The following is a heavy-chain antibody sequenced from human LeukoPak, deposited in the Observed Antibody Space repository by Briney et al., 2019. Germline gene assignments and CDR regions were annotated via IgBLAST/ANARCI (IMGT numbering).Heavy chain of an antibody. J-gene: IGHJ4*02. D-gene: IGHD2-2*01. CDR1: GGSFSGYY. V-gene: IGHV4-34*01. Sequence: KPSETLSLTCAVYGGSFSGYYWSWIRQPPGKGLEWIGEINHSGSTNYNPSLKSRVTISVDTSKNQFSLKLSSVTAADTAVYYCASDPDVVPAATSWGQGTLVTVSS. CDR2: INHSGST. CDR3: ASDPDVVPAATS.